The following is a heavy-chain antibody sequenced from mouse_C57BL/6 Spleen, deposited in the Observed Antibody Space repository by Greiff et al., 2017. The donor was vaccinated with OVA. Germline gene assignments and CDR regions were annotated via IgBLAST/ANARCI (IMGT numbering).Heavy chain of an antibody. CDR3: ARRGGYYGYFDV. Sequence: VQLQQSGAELVMPGASVKLSCKASGYTFTSYWMHWVKQRPGQGLEWIGEIDPSDSYTNYNQKFKGKSTLTVDKSSSTAYMQLSSLTSEDSAVYYCARRGGYYGYFDVWGTGTTVTVSS. J-gene: IGHJ1*03. CDR1: GYTFTSYW. D-gene: IGHD1-1*02. V-gene: IGHV1-69*01. CDR2: IDPSDSYT.